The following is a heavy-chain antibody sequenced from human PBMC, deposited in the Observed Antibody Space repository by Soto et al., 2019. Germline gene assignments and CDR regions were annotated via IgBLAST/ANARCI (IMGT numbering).Heavy chain of an antibody. CDR2: TYYRSKWYN. Sequence: SQTLSLTCAISGDSVSSNSAAWNWIRQSPSRGLEWLGRTYYRSKWYNDYAVSVKSRITINPDTSKNQFSLKLSSVTAADTAVYYCARGWVSDYGDSYYFDYWGQGTLVTVSS. V-gene: IGHV6-1*01. J-gene: IGHJ4*02. CDR1: GDSVSSNSAA. D-gene: IGHD4-17*01. CDR3: ARGWVSDYGDSYYFDY.